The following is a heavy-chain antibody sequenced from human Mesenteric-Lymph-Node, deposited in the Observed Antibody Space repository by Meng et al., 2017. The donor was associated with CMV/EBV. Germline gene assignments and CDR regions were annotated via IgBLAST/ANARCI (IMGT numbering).Heavy chain of an antibody. Sequence: LTCTFSGFSHSTSGVGVGWIRQPPGKALEWLALIYWDDDKRYSPSLYSRLAITKVTSKNQVVLTMTNMDPVDTATYYCAHRLSNYFDYWGQGTLVTVSS. D-gene: IGHD2/OR15-2a*01. J-gene: IGHJ4*02. CDR3: AHRLSNYFDY. CDR1: GFSHSTSGVG. CDR2: IYWDDDK. V-gene: IGHV2-5*02.